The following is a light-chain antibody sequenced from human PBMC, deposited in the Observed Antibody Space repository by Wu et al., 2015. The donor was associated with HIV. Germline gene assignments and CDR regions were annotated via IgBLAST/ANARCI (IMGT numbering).Light chain of an antibody. CDR3: QQSYNTPWT. CDR2: GAS. V-gene: IGKV1-39*01. J-gene: IGKJ1*01. Sequence: DIQITQSPSSLYASVGDRVTITCRASHSVRMFLNWYQQKPGKAPRLLIYGASNLQSGVPSGFSGSGSGTDFSLTISSLQPEDFATYHCQQSYNTPWTFGQGTKVEMK. CDR1: HSVRMF.